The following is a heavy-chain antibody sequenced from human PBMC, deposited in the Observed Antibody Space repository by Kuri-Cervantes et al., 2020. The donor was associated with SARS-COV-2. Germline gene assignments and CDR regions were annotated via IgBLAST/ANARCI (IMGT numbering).Heavy chain of an antibody. CDR1: GFTFSSYS. V-gene: IGHV3-48*04. CDR2: ITSIGSTI. CDR3: ARDRKWWYY. D-gene: IGHD2-15*01. Sequence: GESLKISCAASGFTFSSYSMNWVRQAPGKGLEWVSYITSIGSTIYYADSVKGRFTISRDNAKNSLYLQMNSLRAEDTAVYYCARDRKWWYYWGQGTLVTVSS. J-gene: IGHJ4*02.